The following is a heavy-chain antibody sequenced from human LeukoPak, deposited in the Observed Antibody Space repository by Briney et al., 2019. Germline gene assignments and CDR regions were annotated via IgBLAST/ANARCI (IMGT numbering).Heavy chain of an antibody. CDR2: INHSGST. Sequence: SETLSLTCAVYGGSFSGYYWSWIRQPPGKGLEWIGEINHSGSTNYNPSLKSRVTISVDTSKNQFSLKLSSVTAADTAVYYCASGGGSYFDYWGQGTLVTVSS. CDR1: GGSFSGYY. CDR3: ASGGGSYFDY. D-gene: IGHD3-16*01. V-gene: IGHV4-34*01. J-gene: IGHJ4*02.